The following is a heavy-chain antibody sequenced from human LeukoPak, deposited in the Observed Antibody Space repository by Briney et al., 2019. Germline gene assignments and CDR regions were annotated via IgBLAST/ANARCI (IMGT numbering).Heavy chain of an antibody. CDR1: GFTFSDYS. J-gene: IGHJ4*02. CDR2: IGWTSTVI. Sequence: GGSLRLSCAASGFTFSDYSMNWLRQAPGKGLEWISYIGWTSTVIQYADSVKGRFTISRDNSKNTLYLQMNSLRAEDTAVYYCAKDFQSSAYWGQGTLVTVSS. V-gene: IGHV3-48*01. CDR3: AKDFQSSAY.